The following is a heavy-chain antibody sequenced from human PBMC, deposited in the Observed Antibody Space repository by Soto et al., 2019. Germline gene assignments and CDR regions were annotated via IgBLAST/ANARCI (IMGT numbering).Heavy chain of an antibody. V-gene: IGHV1-69*06. CDR3: ARDCRSTSRRVPYGMDV. Sequence: QVQLVQSGAEVKKPGSSVKVSCKASGGTFSSYAISWVRQAPGQGLEWMGGIIPIFGTANYAQKFQGRVTITADKSTSTAYMELSSLRSEDTAVYYCARDCRSTSRRVPYGMDVWGQGTTVTVSS. CDR1: GGTFSSYA. D-gene: IGHD2-2*01. CDR2: IIPIFGTA. J-gene: IGHJ6*02.